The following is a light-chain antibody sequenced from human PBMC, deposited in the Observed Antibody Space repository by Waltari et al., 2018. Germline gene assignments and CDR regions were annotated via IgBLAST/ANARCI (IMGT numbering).Light chain of an antibody. Sequence: QSALTQPASVSGSPGQSITISCTGISSDVGGYNYVSWYQQHPGKAPKVMIYDVGYRPAAVSARFSRSKSGNTASLTISGLHAEDEADYYCTSYASSSTLVFGGGTKLTVL. CDR3: TSYASSSTLV. CDR2: DVG. V-gene: IGLV2-14*03. J-gene: IGLJ2*01. CDR1: SSDVGGYNY.